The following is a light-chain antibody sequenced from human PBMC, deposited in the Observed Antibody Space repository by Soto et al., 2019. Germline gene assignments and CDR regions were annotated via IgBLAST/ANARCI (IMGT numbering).Light chain of an antibody. J-gene: IGLJ7*01. CDR2: SNN. CDR3: AAWEHSLNGAV. CDR1: SSNIGSNT. Sequence: QSVLTQPPSTSGTPGQRVTISCAGSSSNIGSNTVNWYQQLPGTAPKLLIYSNNQRPSGVPDRFSGSRSGTSASLAISGLQSEDEADYYCAAWEHSLNGAVFGGGTQLTVL. V-gene: IGLV1-44*01.